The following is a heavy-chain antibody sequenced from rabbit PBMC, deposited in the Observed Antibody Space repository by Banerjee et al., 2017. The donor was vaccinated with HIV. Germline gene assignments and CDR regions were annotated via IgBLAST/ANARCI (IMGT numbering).Heavy chain of an antibody. V-gene: IGHV1S45*01. J-gene: IGHJ6*01. CDR3: ARVEYAGYAGYGYFDL. D-gene: IGHD8-1*01. CDR1: GFSFSSSYW. CDR2: INTSSGNT. Sequence: QEQLVESGGGLVKPEGSLTLTCTASGFSFSSSYWIYWVRQAPGKGLEWIACINTSSGNTVYASWAKGRFTISKTSSTTVTLQMTSLTAADTATYFCARVEYAGYAGYGYFDLWGPGTLVTVS.